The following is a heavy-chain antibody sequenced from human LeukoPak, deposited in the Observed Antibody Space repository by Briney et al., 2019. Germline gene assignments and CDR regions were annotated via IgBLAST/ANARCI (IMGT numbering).Heavy chain of an antibody. V-gene: IGHV4-59*01. D-gene: IGHD6-19*01. CDR2: IYYSGST. Sequence: SETLSLTCTVSGGSISSYYWGWIRQPPGKGLEWIGYIYYSGSTNYNPSLKSRVTISVDTSKNQFSLKLSSVTAADTAVYYCARDGIAVAENWFDPWGQGTLVTVSS. CDR3: ARDGIAVAENWFDP. CDR1: GGSISSYY. J-gene: IGHJ5*02.